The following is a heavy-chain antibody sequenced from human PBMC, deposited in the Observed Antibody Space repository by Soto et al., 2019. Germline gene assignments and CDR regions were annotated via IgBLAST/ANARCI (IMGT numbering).Heavy chain of an antibody. Sequence: QVQLQESGPGLVKPSETLSLTCSVSGGSISNSDYYWGWIRQPPGKGLEYIGNIYYSGSTHYNPSLKSRVTIYVDTSKNQFSLKLSSATAADTAVYYCARLGILAGGLRPFDYWGQGTLVTVSS. D-gene: IGHD6-13*01. V-gene: IGHV4-39*01. CDR2: IYYSGST. CDR3: ARLGILAGGLRPFDY. CDR1: GGSISNSDYY. J-gene: IGHJ4*02.